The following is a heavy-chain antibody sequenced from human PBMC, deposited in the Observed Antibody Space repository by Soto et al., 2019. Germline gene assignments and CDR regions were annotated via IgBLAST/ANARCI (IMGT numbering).Heavy chain of an antibody. V-gene: IGHV3-7*03. CDR2: IKQDASER. Sequence: GGSLRLSCVASGFTYSNYLMSWARQAPGKGLEWVANIKQDASERNYMDSVRGRFTISRDNAKNSVYLRMDSLRAEDTAVYYCARDSRTLFETNRVRSDYWGQGTLVTVSS. CDR3: ARDSRTLFETNRVRSDY. D-gene: IGHD2-2*01. CDR1: GFTYSNYL. J-gene: IGHJ4*02.